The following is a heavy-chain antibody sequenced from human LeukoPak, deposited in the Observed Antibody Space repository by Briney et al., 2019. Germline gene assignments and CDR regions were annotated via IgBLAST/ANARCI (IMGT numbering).Heavy chain of an antibody. J-gene: IGHJ4*02. CDR2: INQDGSKK. V-gene: IGHV3-7*03. D-gene: IGHD1-26*01. CDR3: ARPPSGRVDFDY. CDR1: GFTFSSYW. Sequence: PGGSLRLSCAASGFTFSSYWMSWVRQAPGKGLEWLANINQDGSKKYYVDPVKGRFTTARDNAKSSLYLQMNSLRAEDTAVYYCARPPSGRVDFDYWGQGTLVTVSS.